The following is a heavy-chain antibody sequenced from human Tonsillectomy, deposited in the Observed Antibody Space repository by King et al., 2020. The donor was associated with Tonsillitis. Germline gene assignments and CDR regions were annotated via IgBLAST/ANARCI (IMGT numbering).Heavy chain of an antibody. CDR1: GFTSSSHP. D-gene: IGHD1-20*01. CDR3: ARDISGAYSIDY. CDR2: ISYDASST. Sequence: VQLVESGGGGVQPGGSRRLSFGASGFTSSSHPMHWVRQPAGKGLDGWAFISYDASSTSYTDSVKGRFTISRDNSKNTLYLQINGLRTEDTAVYHCARDISGAYSIDYWGQGTLVTVSS. V-gene: IGHV3-30*04. J-gene: IGHJ4*02.